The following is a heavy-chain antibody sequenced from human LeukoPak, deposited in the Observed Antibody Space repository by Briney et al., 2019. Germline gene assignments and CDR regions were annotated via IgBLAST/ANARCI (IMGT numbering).Heavy chain of an antibody. V-gene: IGHV1-8*03. CDR1: GYTFTSYD. CDR3: ARCPQQRRMVRGAPGFYYYYYYMDV. Sequence: ASVKVSCKASGYTFTSYDINWVRQATGQGLEWMGWMNPNSGNTGYAQKFQGRVTITRNTSISTAYMELSSLRSEDTAVYYCARCPQQRRMVRGAPGFYYYYYYMDVWGKGTTVTVSS. D-gene: IGHD3-10*01. CDR2: MNPNSGNT. J-gene: IGHJ6*03.